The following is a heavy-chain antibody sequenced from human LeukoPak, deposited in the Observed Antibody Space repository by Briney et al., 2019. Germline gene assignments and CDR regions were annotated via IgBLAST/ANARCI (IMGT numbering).Heavy chain of an antibody. V-gene: IGHV1-46*01. D-gene: IGHD2-15*01. J-gene: IGHJ6*03. CDR2: INPSGGST. CDR3: ARDRLEYCSGGSCYYYMDV. CDR1: GYTFTSYY. Sequence: GASVKVSCKASGYTFTSYYMHWVRQAPGQGLEWMGIINPSGGSTSYAQKLQGRVTMTTDTSTSTAYMELRSLRSDDTAVYYCARDRLEYCSGGSCYYYMDVWGKGTTVTVSS.